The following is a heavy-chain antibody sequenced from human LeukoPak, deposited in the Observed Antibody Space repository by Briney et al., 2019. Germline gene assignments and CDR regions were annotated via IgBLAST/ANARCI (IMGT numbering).Heavy chain of an antibody. CDR3: ARALGWGNYDAFDI. V-gene: IGHV3-21*01. CDR1: GFTFCSYS. J-gene: IGHJ3*02. CDR2: ISSSSSYI. D-gene: IGHD1-7*01. Sequence: GGSLRLSCAASGFTFCSYSMNWVRQAPGKGLEWVSSISSSSSYIYYADSVKGRFTISRDNAKNSLYLQMNSLRAEDTAVYYCARALGWGNYDAFDIWGQGTMVTVSS.